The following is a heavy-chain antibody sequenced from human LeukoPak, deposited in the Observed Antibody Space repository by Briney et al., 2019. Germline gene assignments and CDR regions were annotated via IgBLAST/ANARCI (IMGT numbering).Heavy chain of an antibody. J-gene: IGHJ4*02. CDR2: IRYDGSKK. Sequence: GGSLRLSCAASGFSFSNYGMRWVRQAPGKGLEWVAFIRYDGSKKYYADSVKGRFTITRDKSKNTLSLQMNSLRAEDTAVYYCAKDFSVKWELLIGHWGQGTLVTVSS. CDR3: AKDFSVKWELLIGH. D-gene: IGHD1-26*01. V-gene: IGHV3-30*02. CDR1: GFSFSNYG.